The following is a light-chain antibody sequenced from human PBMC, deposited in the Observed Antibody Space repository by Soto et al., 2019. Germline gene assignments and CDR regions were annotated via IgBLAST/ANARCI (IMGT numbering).Light chain of an antibody. CDR1: QSVSSN. Sequence: EIVMTQSPATLSVSPGERATLSCRASQSVSSNLAWYQQKPGQAPRLLIYGASTRATGIPAKFSGGGSGTEFTLTISSLEPEDFTVYYCQQRSNWWTFGQGTKV. CDR3: QQRSNWWT. CDR2: GAS. J-gene: IGKJ1*01. V-gene: IGKV3-15*01.